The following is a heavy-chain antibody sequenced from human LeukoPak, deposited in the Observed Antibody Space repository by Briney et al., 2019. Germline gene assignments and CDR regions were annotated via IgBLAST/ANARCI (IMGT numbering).Heavy chain of an antibody. D-gene: IGHD3-10*01. Sequence: GESLKISCKGSGYSFTSYWIGWVRQMPGKGLEWMGIINPGDSDTRYSPSFQGQVTISADKSISTAYLQWSSLKASDTAMYYCARGAPYYYGSGSYYDYWGQGTLVTVSA. V-gene: IGHV5-51*01. J-gene: IGHJ4*02. CDR3: ARGAPYYYGSGSYYDY. CDR1: GYSFTSYW. CDR2: INPGDSDT.